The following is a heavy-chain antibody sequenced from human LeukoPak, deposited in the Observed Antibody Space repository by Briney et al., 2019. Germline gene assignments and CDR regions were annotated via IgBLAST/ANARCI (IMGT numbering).Heavy chain of an antibody. V-gene: IGHV1-8*01. CDR2: MNPNSGNT. D-gene: IGHD2-2*01. CDR3: ARGDGVVVVPAAIDY. J-gene: IGHJ4*02. CDR1: GYTFTSYD. Sequence: ASVKVSCKASGYTFTSYDINWVRQATGQGREWMGWMNPNSGNTGYAQKFQGRVTMTRNTSISTAYMELSSLRSEDTAVYYCARGDGVVVVPAAIDYWGQGTLVTVSS.